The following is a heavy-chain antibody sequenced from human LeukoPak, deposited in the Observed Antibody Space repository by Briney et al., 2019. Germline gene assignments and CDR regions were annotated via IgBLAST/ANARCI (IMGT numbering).Heavy chain of an antibody. CDR2: IRQDGGET. CDR3: ATNSSLNTREFQY. D-gene: IGHD2/OR15-2a*01. CDR1: GLTFSRDW. V-gene: IGHV3-7*01. J-gene: IGHJ1*01. Sequence: GGSLRLSCEASGLTFSRDWMGWVRQAPGKGLEWVANIRQDGGETYYGDSVKGRFIISRDNAKNSLFLQTNRLRAEDTAVYYCATNSSLNTREFQYWGQGTLVTVSP.